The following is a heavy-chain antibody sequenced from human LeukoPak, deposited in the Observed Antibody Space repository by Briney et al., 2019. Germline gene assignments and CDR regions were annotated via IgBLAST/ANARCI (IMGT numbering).Heavy chain of an antibody. CDR3: AKKGSSGWSYYIDY. J-gene: IGHJ4*02. D-gene: IGHD6-19*01. CDR2: ISGSGGST. CDR1: GFTFSSYA. V-gene: IGHV3-23*01. Sequence: PGGSLRLSCAASGFTFSSYAMSWVRQAPGKGLEWVSAISGSGGSTYYADSVKGRFTISRDNSKNTLYLQMNSLRAEDTAVYYCAKKGSSGWSYYIDYWGQGTLVTVSS.